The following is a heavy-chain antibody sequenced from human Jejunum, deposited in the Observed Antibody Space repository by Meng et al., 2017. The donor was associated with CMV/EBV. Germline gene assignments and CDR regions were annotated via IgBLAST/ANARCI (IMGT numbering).Heavy chain of an antibody. D-gene: IGHD1-26*01. Sequence: CAASGFPFSSYWVSWVRQAPGKGPEWVANIKQDGTEKYYVDSVKGRFTISRDNAENSLYLQMDGLRAEDTAVYYCARTVGATPFDYWGQGNLVTVSS. CDR1: GFPFSSYW. CDR2: IKQDGTEK. V-gene: IGHV3-7*01. CDR3: ARTVGATPFDY. J-gene: IGHJ4*02.